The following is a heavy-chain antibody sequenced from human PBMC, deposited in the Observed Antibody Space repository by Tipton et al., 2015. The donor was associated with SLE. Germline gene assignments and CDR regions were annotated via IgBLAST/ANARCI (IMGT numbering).Heavy chain of an antibody. Sequence: QLVQSGAEVKKPGASVKVSCKASGYTFTSYDINWVRQATGQGLEWMGGIIPIFGTANYAQKFQGRVTITADESTSTAYMELSSLRSEDTAVYYCARSGDIVLMVYSYGMDVWGQGTTVTVSS. CDR2: IIPIFGTA. J-gene: IGHJ6*02. CDR1: GYTFTSYD. V-gene: IGHV1-69*13. D-gene: IGHD2-8*01. CDR3: ARSGDIVLMVYSYGMDV.